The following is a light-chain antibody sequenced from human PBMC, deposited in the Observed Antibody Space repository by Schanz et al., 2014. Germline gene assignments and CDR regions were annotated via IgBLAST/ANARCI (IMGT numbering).Light chain of an antibody. CDR2: EGN. V-gene: IGLV2-11*01. CDR3: CSYADGSTLI. J-gene: IGLJ2*01. Sequence: QSVLTQPRSVSGSPGQSVTISCTGTSSDVGGYNYVSWYQQHPGKAPKLMIYEGNKRPSGVSNRFSASKSGYTASLTISGLQAEDEADYYCCSYADGSTLIFGGGTKLTVL. CDR1: SSDVGGYNY.